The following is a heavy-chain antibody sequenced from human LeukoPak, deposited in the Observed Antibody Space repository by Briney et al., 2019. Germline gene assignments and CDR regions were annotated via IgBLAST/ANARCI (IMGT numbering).Heavy chain of an antibody. D-gene: IGHD3-22*01. J-gene: IGHJ4*02. CDR2: ISAYNGNT. CDR1: GYTFTSYG. V-gene: IGHV1-18*01. Sequence: ASVKVSCKASGYTFTSYGISWVRQAPGQGLEWMGWISAYNGNTNYAQKLQGRVTMTTDTSTSTAYMELRSLRSDDTAVYYCARGSWYYDSSGYREYYFDYWGQGTLVTVSS. CDR3: ARGSWYYDSSGYREYYFDY.